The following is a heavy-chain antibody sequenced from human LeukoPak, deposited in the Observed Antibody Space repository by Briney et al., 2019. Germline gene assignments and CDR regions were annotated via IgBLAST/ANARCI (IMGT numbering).Heavy chain of an antibody. CDR1: GFTFSSYG. Sequence: PGGSLRLSCAASGFTFSSYGMHWVRQAPGKGLEWLAVIWYDGSNIYYADPVKGRFAISRDNSKNTLYLQMNSLRAEDTAVYYCARHKDWTFDYWGQGTLVTVSS. CDR3: ARHKDWTFDY. D-gene: IGHD3/OR15-3a*01. CDR2: IWYDGSNI. V-gene: IGHV3-33*01. J-gene: IGHJ4*02.